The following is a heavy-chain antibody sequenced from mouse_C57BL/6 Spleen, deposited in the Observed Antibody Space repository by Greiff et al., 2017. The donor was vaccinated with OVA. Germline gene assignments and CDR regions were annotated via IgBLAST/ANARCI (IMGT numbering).Heavy chain of an antibody. Sequence: VQLQQSGPELVKPGASVKISCKASGYTFTDYYMNWVKQSHGKSLEWIGDINPNNGGTSYNQKFKGKATLTVDKSSSTAYMELRSLTSEDSAVYYCASELLRSYYFDYWGQGTTLTVSS. CDR1: GYTFTDYY. CDR2: INPNNGGT. CDR3: ASELLRSYYFDY. J-gene: IGHJ2*01. D-gene: IGHD1-1*01. V-gene: IGHV1-26*01.